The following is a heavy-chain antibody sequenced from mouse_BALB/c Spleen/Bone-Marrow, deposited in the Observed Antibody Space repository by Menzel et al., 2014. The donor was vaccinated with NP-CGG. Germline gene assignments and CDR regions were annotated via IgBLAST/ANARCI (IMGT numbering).Heavy chain of an antibody. J-gene: IGHJ2*01. Sequence: EVQLQQSGPELEKPGASVKISCEASGYSFTGYNMNWVKQYNGQSLEWIGNVDPYYGATAYNQKFKGKATLTVDKSSSTAYMQLERLTSVDSAVYYCARSYNSFDFWGQGTTLTVSS. V-gene: IGHV1-39*01. CDR1: GYSFTGYN. CDR3: ARSYNSFDF. CDR2: VDPYYGAT.